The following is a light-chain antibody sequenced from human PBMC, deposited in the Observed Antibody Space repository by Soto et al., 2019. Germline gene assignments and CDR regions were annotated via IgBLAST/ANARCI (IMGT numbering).Light chain of an antibody. CDR2: GTS. V-gene: IGKV3-20*01. J-gene: IGKJ2*01. CDR3: QQYGSPPQYI. CDR1: QSVTSTY. Sequence: EIVLTQSPGTLSLSPGERATLSCRASQSVTSTYIAWYQQKPGQAPRLLMYGTSSRATGIPDRFSGSGSGTDFTITINRLEPEDFAVYYWQQYGSPPQYILGQGTKLEIK.